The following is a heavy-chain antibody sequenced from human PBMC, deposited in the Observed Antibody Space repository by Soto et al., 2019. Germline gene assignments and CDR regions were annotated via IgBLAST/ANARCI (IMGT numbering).Heavy chain of an antibody. J-gene: IGHJ6*03. V-gene: IGHV4-59*08. CDR3: ERHRDIVVVPAAPHYMDV. D-gene: IGHD2-2*01. CDR2: IYYSGST. CDR1: GGSISSYY. Sequence: SETLSLTCTVSGGSISSYYWSWIRQPPGKGLEWIGYIYYSGSTNYNPSLKSRVTISVDTSKNQFSLKLSSVTAADTAVYYCERHRDIVVVPAAPHYMDVWGKGTTVTVSS.